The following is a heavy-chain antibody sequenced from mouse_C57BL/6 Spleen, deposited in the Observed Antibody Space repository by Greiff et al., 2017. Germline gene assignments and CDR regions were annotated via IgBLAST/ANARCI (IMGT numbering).Heavy chain of an antibody. J-gene: IGHJ1*03. CDR1: GYTFTDYN. Sequence: VQLQQSGPELVKPGASVKIPCKASGYTFTDYNMDWVKQSHGKSLEWIGDINPNNGGTIYNQKFKGKATLTVDKSSSTAYMELRSLTSEDTAVYYCARGVTTADHWYFDVWGTGTTVTVSS. D-gene: IGHD1-2*01. CDR2: INPNNGGT. CDR3: ARGVTTADHWYFDV. V-gene: IGHV1-18*01.